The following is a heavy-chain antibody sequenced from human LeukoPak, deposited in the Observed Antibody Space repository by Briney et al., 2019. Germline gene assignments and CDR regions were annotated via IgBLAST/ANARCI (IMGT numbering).Heavy chain of an antibody. CDR3: ARQGFGELPLYYFDY. D-gene: IGHD3-10*01. CDR1: GGSISSYY. V-gene: IGHV4-59*08. Sequence: SETLSLTCTVSGGSISSYYWSWIQQPPGKGLEWIGYIYYSGSTNYNPSLKSRVTISVDTSKNQFSLKLSSVTAADTAVYYCARQGFGELPLYYFDYWGQGTLVTVSS. CDR2: IYYSGST. J-gene: IGHJ4*02.